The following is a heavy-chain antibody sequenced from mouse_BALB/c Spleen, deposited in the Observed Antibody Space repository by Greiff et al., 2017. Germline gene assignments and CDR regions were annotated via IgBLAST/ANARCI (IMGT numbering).Heavy chain of an antibody. V-gene: IGHV1-63*02. D-gene: IGHD2-14*01. Sequence: QVQLQQSGAELVRPGTSVKISCKASGYTFTNYWLGWVKQRPGHGLEWIGDIYPGGGYTNYNEKFKGKATLTADTSSSTAYMQLSSLTSEDSAVYFWARKDYRHAMDYWGQGTSVTVSA. CDR2: IYPGGGYT. J-gene: IGHJ4*01. CDR1: GYTFTNYW. CDR3: ARKDYRHAMDY.